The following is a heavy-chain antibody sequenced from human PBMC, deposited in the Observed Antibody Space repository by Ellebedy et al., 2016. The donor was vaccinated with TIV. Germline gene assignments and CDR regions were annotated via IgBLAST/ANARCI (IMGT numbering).Heavy chain of an antibody. CDR3: AREAAAGTGD. V-gene: IGHV1-2*02. J-gene: IGHJ4*02. Sequence: ASVKVSCXASGYTFTGYYIHWVRQAPGQGLEWMGWINAYSGDTKLGQNFQGRVTMTRDTSITTAYMELSRLKSDDTAVYYCAREAAAGTGDWGQGTLVTVSS. CDR1: GYTFTGYY. D-gene: IGHD6-13*01. CDR2: INAYSGDT.